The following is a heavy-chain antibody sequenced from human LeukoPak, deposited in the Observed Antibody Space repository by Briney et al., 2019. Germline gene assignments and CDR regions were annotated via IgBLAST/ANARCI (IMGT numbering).Heavy chain of an antibody. V-gene: IGHV3-7*03. CDR3: IVFGDSNH. D-gene: IGHD4-17*01. CDR2: MGQDGKEK. CDR1: GFTLSDYW. Sequence: GGSLRLSCAVSGFTLSDYWMSWVRQAPGKGLEWVANMGQDGKEKYYVGSVKGRFTISRDTSKNTLYLQINSLRVEDTAVYYCIVFGDSNHWGQGTLVTVSS. J-gene: IGHJ5*02.